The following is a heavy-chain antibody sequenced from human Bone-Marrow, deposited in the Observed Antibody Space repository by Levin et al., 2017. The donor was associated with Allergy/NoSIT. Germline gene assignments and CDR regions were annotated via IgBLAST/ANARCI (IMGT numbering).Heavy chain of an antibody. V-gene: IGHV1-18*01. CDR2: ISAYHDNT. CDR3: ARDWRIVASGFDAFDL. J-gene: IGHJ3*01. Sequence: GASVKVSCKASGYTFTSYGITWLRQAPGQGLEWMGWISAYHDNTDYAQKFQGRVTMTTDTSTSTAYMELRSLRSDDTAVYYCARDWRIVASGFDAFDLWGQGTMVSVSS. D-gene: IGHD2/OR15-2a*01. CDR1: GYTFTSYG.